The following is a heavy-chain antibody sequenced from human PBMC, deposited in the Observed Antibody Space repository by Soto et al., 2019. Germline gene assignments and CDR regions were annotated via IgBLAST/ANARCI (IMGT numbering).Heavy chain of an antibody. CDR1: GGSISSYY. Sequence: PSETLSLTCTVSGGSISSYYWSWIRQPPGKGLEWIGYIYYSGSTNYNPSLKSRVTISVDTSKNQSSLKLSSVTAADTAVYYCARHFSVDYFDYWGQGALVTVSS. V-gene: IGHV4-59*01. J-gene: IGHJ4*02. CDR3: ARHFSVDYFDY. CDR2: IYYSGST.